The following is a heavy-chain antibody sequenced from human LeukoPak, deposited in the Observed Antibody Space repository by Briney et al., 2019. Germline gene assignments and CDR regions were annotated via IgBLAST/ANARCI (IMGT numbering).Heavy chain of an antibody. V-gene: IGHV3-21*01. CDR1: GFTFNNCY. Sequence: PRGSLRVSCAASGFTFNNCYMNWVRQAPGKGLEWVSSISSSGTYINYADSVKGRFTISRDNAKNSLYLQMNSLRAEDTAVYYCASASFADGGYFDSWGQGTLVTVSS. CDR3: ASASFADGGYFDS. CDR2: ISSSGTYI. J-gene: IGHJ4*02. D-gene: IGHD2-15*01.